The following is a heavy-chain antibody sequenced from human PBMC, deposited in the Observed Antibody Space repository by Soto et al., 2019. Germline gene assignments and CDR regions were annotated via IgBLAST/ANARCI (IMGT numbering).Heavy chain of an antibody. V-gene: IGHV1-18*01. CDR1: GYIFTSYG. Sequence: GPEVMKPGASVKVSCKGSGYIFTSYGIAWVRQAPGQGLEWMGWISAHNGNTEYAQKFQGRVTVTRDTSTSTAYLELRSLRSDDTALYYCARGRYGDYWGQGALVTVSS. CDR3: ARGRYGDY. CDR2: ISAHNGNT. D-gene: IGHD4-17*01. J-gene: IGHJ4*02.